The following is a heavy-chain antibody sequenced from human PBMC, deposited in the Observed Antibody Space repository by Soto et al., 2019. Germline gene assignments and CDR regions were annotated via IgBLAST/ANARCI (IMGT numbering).Heavy chain of an antibody. CDR1: GYTFTSYG. J-gene: IGHJ5*02. D-gene: IGHD2-2*02. V-gene: IGHV1-18*01. Sequence: GASVKVSCKASGYTFTSYGISWVRQAPGQGLEWMGWISAYNGNTNYAQKLQGRVTMTPDTSTSTAYMELRSLRSDDTAVYYCARDYHPLGYCSSTSCYIPGHNWFDPWGQGTLVTVSS. CDR2: ISAYNGNT. CDR3: ARDYHPLGYCSSTSCYIPGHNWFDP.